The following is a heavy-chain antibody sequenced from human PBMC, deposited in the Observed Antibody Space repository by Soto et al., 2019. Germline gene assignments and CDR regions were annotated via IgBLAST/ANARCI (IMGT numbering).Heavy chain of an antibody. Sequence: PGGSLRLSCAASGFTFSSYAMHWVRQAPGKGLEWVAVISYDGSNQYYADSVKGRFTISRDNSKNTLYLQMNSLRAEDTAVYYCARDYGAGYYDSSGYFDYWGQGTLVTVAS. D-gene: IGHD3-22*01. CDR1: GFTFSSYA. J-gene: IGHJ4*02. CDR2: ISYDGSNQ. CDR3: ARDYGAGYYDSSGYFDY. V-gene: IGHV3-30-3*01.